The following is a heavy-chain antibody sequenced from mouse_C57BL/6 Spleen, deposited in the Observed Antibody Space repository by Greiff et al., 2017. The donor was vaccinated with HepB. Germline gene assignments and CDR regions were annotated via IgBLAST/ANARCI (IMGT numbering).Heavy chain of an antibody. J-gene: IGHJ2*01. V-gene: IGHV1-52*01. D-gene: IGHD1-1*01. CDR3: ARRGLITTVVTPFDY. Sequence: QVQLQQPGAELVRPGSSVKLSCKASGYTFTSYWMHWVKQRPIQGLEWIGNIDPSDSETHYNQKFKDKATLTVDKSSSTAYMQLSSLTSEDSAVYYCARRGLITTVVTPFDYWGQSTTLTVSS. CDR2: IDPSDSET. CDR1: GYTFTSYW.